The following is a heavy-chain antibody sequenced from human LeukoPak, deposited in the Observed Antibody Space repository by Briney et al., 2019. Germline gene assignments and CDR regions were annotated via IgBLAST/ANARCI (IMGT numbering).Heavy chain of an antibody. J-gene: IGHJ4*02. CDR3: ARDGCSSTSCFDY. CDR2: ISASGSTV. V-gene: IGHV3-11*04. Sequence: KPGGSLGLSCAASGFIFSDYYMSWVRQAPGKRLEWVSYISASGSTVNYADSVKGRFTISRDNAKRSLYLQMNNLTAEDTAVYYCARDGCSSTSCFDYWGQGTLVIVFS. CDR1: GFIFSDYY. D-gene: IGHD2-2*01.